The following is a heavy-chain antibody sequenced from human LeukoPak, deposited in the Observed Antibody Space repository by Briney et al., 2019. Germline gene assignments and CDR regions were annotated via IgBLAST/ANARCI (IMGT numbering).Heavy chain of an antibody. CDR1: GFTFSSYA. J-gene: IGHJ4*02. CDR3: AKDGTYCGGDCYTNFDY. CDR2: ISGSGGST. Sequence: GGSLRLSCAASGFTFSSYAMSWVRQAPGKGLEWVSAISGSGGSTYYADSVKGRFTISRDNSKNTLCLQMNSLRAEDTAVYYCAKDGTYCGGDCYTNFDYWGQGTLVTVSS. V-gene: IGHV3-23*01. D-gene: IGHD2-21*02.